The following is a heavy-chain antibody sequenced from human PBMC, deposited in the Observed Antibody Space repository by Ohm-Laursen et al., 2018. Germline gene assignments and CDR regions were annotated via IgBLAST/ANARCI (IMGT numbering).Heavy chain of an antibody. CDR2: ISGSTTYI. J-gene: IGHJ4*02. V-gene: IGHV3-21*01. Sequence: SLRLSCAASGFTFSSYSMNWVRQAPGKGLEWVSSISGSTTYIYYADSVKGRVTISRDNAKNSLYLQMNSLRAEDTAVYYCAREGGGCYEIDYWGQGTLVTVSS. CDR3: AREGGGCYEIDY. D-gene: IGHD2-21*01. CDR1: GFTFSSYS.